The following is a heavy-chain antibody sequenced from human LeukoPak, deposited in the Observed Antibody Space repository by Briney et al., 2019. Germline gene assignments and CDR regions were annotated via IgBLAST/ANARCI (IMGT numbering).Heavy chain of an antibody. CDR1: GYTVTSYY. CDR3: ASDLSTASDAFDI. V-gene: IGHV1-46*01. D-gene: IGHD2/OR15-2a*01. CDR2: LNPSGGSS. Sequence: ASVKVSCKASGYTVTSYYMHWVRQAPGQGLEWMAILNPSGGSSNYAQKFQGRATLTRATSTGTVYMELSSLGSEDTAVYYCASDLSTASDAFDIWGQGTMVTVSS. J-gene: IGHJ3*02.